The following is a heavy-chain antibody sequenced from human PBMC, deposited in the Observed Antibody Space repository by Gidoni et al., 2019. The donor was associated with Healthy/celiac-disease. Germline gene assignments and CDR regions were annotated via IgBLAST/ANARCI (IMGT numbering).Heavy chain of an antibody. J-gene: IGHJ5*02. CDR2: LYYSGST. Sequence: QLQLQESGPGLVKPSETLSLTCTVSGVSISTSIYYWGWIRQPPGKGLEWIGSLYYSGSTYYNPSLKSRVTISVDTSKNQFSLKLSSVTAADTAVYYCASPRSRYCSGGSCYSGNNWFDPWGQGTLVTVSS. CDR3: ASPRSRYCSGGSCYSGNNWFDP. D-gene: IGHD2-15*01. V-gene: IGHV4-39*01. CDR1: GVSISTSIYY.